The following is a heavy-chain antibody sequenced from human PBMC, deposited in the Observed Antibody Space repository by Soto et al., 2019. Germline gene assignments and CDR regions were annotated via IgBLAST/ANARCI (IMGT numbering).Heavy chain of an antibody. CDR3: AKDSRYCSSTSCYARPFDY. D-gene: IGHD2-2*01. Sequence: GGSLRLSCAAAGFPFSSYAMSWVRQAPGKGLEWVSAISGSGGSTYYADSVKGRFTISRDNSKNTLYLQMNSLRAEDTAVYYCAKDSRYCSSTSCYARPFDYWGQGTLVTVSS. V-gene: IGHV3-23*01. CDR1: GFPFSSYA. CDR2: ISGSGGST. J-gene: IGHJ4*02.